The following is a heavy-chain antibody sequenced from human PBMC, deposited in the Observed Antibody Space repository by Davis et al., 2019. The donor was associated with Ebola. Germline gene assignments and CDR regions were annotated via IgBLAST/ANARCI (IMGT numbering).Heavy chain of an antibody. V-gene: IGHV4-59*08. CDR2: LYSGGNS. J-gene: IGHJ5*02. CDR3: ARHRSERDWFDP. Sequence: SETLSLTCTVSGVSISRYYWSWLRQPPGKGLEWIGFLYSGGNSNYNPSLKSRVTLSIDTSKNQFSLNLSSVTAADTAMYYCARHRSERDWFDPWGQGTLVTVSS. D-gene: IGHD3-10*01. CDR1: GVSISRYY.